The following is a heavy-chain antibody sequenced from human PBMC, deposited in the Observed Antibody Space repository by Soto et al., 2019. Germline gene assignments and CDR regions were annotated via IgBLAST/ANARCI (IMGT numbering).Heavy chain of an antibody. V-gene: IGHV3-23*01. D-gene: IGHD6-19*01. CDR2: ISDSGGST. Sequence: HPGGSLRLSCAVSRFTFSRYAMSWVRQAPGKGLEWVSGISDSGGSTYYADSVKGRFTISRDNSKNTLFLQMNSLRVEDTAVYYCAKDEAIAVGPFDPWGQGTLVTVSS. J-gene: IGHJ5*02. CDR1: RFTFSRYA. CDR3: AKDEAIAVGPFDP.